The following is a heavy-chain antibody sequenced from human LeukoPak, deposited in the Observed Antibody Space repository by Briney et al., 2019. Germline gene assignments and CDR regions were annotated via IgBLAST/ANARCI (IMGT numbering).Heavy chain of an antibody. CDR1: GGSISSGSYY. J-gene: IGHJ6*03. V-gene: IGHV4-61*02. Sequence: SETLSLTCTVSGGSISSGSYYWSWIRQPAGKGLEWIGRIYTSGSTNYNPSLKSRVTISVDTSKNQFSLKLSSVTAADTAVYYCASLPAAKGGYYYYMDVWGKGTTVTVSS. CDR2: IYTSGST. D-gene: IGHD2-2*01. CDR3: ASLPAAKGGYYYYMDV.